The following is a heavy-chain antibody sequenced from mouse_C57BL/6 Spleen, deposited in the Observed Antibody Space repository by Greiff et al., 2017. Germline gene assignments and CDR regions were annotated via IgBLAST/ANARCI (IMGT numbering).Heavy chain of an antibody. Sequence: VQLQQPGAELVKPGASVKLSCKASGYTFTSYWMQWVKQRPGQGLEWIGEIDPSDSYTNYNQKFKGKATCTVDTSSSTAYMQLSSLTSEDSAVYYCARGDLVYWYFEVWGTGTTVTVSS. D-gene: IGHD2-2*01. CDR1: GYTFTSYW. V-gene: IGHV1-50*01. CDR3: ARGDLVYWYFEV. CDR2: IDPSDSYT. J-gene: IGHJ1*03.